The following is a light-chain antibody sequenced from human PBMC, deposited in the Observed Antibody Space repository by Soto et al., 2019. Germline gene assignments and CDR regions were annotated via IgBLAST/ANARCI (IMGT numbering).Light chain of an antibody. CDR1: RAITNH. Sequence: DVQLPQSPSPLSASVGDRVSISCRASRAITNHLNWYQQKPGKAPILLVYAASTLETGVPSRFSGSGSGTHFTLTIDNLQPEDVATYFCQQNYITPLTFGGGTKVEI. V-gene: IGKV1-39*01. CDR3: QQNYITPLT. J-gene: IGKJ4*01. CDR2: AAS.